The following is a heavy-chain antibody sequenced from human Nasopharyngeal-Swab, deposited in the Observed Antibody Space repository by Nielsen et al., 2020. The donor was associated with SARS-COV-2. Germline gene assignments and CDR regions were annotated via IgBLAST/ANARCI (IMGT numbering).Heavy chain of an antibody. J-gene: IGHJ4*02. D-gene: IGHD3-10*01. CDR1: GFTFDDYA. CDR3: ARGGRSRILWFGELLLVY. CDR2: ISWNSGSI. V-gene: IGHV3-9*01. Sequence: SLKISCAASGFTFDDYAMHWVRQAPGKGLEWVSGISWNSGSIGYADSVKGRFTISRDNAKNSLYLQMNSLRAEDTALYYCARGGRSRILWFGELLLVYWGQGTLVTVSS.